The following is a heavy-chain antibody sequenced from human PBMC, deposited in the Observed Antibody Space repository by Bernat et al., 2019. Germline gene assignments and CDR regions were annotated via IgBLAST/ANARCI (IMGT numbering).Heavy chain of an antibody. V-gene: IGHV4-59*08. J-gene: IGHJ4*02. Sequence: QVQLQESGPGLVKPYETLALSCTVSGGSINTYYWSWIRQPPGKGLEWIGFISYSGSTNYKPSLKSRVTLSVDMSKNQFSLRLSSVTAADTAVYYCARHGRSATGTGLLDYWGQGTLVTVSS. CDR1: GGSINTYY. CDR3: ARHGRSATGTGLLDY. CDR2: ISYSGST. D-gene: IGHD6-13*01.